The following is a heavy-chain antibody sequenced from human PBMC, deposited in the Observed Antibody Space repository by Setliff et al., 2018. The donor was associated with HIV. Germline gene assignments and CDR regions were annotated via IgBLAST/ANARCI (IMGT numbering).Heavy chain of an antibody. J-gene: IGHJ4*02. CDR1: GGSFSGYY. Sequence: SETLSLTCAVYGGSFSGYYWSWIRQPPGKGLEWIGEINHSGSINYNPSLKSRVTISVDTSKNQFSLKLSSVTAADTAVYYCAGGPGTTSIDYWAQGTLVTVSS. CDR3: AGGPGTTSIDY. V-gene: IGHV4-34*01. CDR2: INHSGSI. D-gene: IGHD1-26*01.